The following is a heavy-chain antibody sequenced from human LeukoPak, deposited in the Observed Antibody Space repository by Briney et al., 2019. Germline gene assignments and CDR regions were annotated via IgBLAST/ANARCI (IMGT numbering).Heavy chain of an antibody. CDR2: ISSSSYM. CDR3: ARDRDVPAIGMDV. Sequence: GGSLRLSCAASGFTFSSYTMNWVRQAPGKGLEWVSSISSSSYMYYADSVKGRFTISRDNAKNSLYLQMNSLRAEDTAVCYCARDRDVPAIGMDVWGQGTTVTVS. CDR1: GFTFSSYT. J-gene: IGHJ6*02. V-gene: IGHV3-21*06.